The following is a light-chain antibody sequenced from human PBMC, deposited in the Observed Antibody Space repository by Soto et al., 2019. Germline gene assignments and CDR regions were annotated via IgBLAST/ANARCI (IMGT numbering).Light chain of an antibody. CDR1: SGHSSYA. CDR3: QTWGTGIRGV. J-gene: IGLJ2*01. Sequence: QPVLTQSPSASASLGASVKPTCTLSSGHSSYAIAWHQQQPEKGPRYLMKLNSDGSHSKGDGIPDRFSGSSSGAERYLPISSLQSEDEADYYCQTWGTGIRGVFGGGTKLTVL. CDR2: LNSDGSH. V-gene: IGLV4-69*01.